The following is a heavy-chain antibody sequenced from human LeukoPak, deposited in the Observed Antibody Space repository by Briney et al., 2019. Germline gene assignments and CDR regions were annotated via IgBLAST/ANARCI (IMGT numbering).Heavy chain of an antibody. CDR1: GYTFTSYY. CDR2: INPSGGST. V-gene: IGHV1-46*01. Sequence: ASVKVSCKASGYTFTSYYMHWVRQAPGQGLEWMGIINPSGGSTSYAQKFQGRVTMTRDTSTSTVYMELRSLRSEDTAVYYCARDSSVYDSSKGGQYFDYWGQGTLVTVSS. D-gene: IGHD3-22*01. J-gene: IGHJ4*02. CDR3: ARDSSVYDSSKGGQYFDY.